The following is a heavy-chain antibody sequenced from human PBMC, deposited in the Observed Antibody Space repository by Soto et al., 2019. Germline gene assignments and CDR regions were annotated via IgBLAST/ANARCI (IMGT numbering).Heavy chain of an antibody. Sequence: VASVKVSCKASGGTFSSYAISWVRQAPGQGLEWMGGIIPIFGTANYAQKFQGRVTITADESTSTAYMELSSLRSEDTAVYYCAREPTVTTGIYYYYGMDVWGQGTTVTVSS. CDR1: GGTFSSYA. CDR2: IIPIFGTA. V-gene: IGHV1-69*13. CDR3: AREPTVTTGIYYYYGMDV. D-gene: IGHD4-17*01. J-gene: IGHJ6*02.